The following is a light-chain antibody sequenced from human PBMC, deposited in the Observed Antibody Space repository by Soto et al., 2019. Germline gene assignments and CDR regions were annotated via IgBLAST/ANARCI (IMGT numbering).Light chain of an antibody. Sequence: DIQMTQSPSTLSASVGDRVTITCRASQSISSWLAWYQQKPGTAPNLLIYKASTLQGGVPSRFSGIGSGTEFTLPISSLQPDDSAIYYCQQYSDNWTFGQGTKV. CDR3: QQYSDNWT. J-gene: IGKJ1*01. CDR1: QSISSW. V-gene: IGKV1-5*03. CDR2: KAS.